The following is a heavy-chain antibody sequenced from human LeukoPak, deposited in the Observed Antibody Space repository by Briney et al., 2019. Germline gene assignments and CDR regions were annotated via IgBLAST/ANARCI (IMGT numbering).Heavy chain of an antibody. CDR2: IFPGDSDT. CDR3: AASPGYCSGGSCYPGGDPFDY. CDR1: GYTFTSYV. J-gene: IGHJ4*02. D-gene: IGHD2-15*01. Sequence: GESLKISCKGSGYTFTSYVIGWVRQMPGKGLEWMGIIFPGDSDTRYSPSLQGQVTISADKSISTAYLQWSSLKASDTAMYYCAASPGYCSGGSCYPGGDPFDYWGQGTLVTVSS. V-gene: IGHV5-51*01.